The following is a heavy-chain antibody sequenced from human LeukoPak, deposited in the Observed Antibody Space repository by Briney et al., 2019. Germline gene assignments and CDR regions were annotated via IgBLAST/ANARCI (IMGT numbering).Heavy chain of an antibody. Sequence: SETLSLTCTVSGGSISSYYWSWIRQPPGKGLEWIGYIYYSGSTNYSPSLKSRVTISGDTSKNQFSLKLSSVTAADTAVYYCAREEGGKLGIDYYFDYWGQGTLVTVSS. CDR3: AREEGGKLGIDYYFDY. J-gene: IGHJ4*02. D-gene: IGHD7-27*01. CDR2: IYYSGST. CDR1: GGSISSYY. V-gene: IGHV4-59*01.